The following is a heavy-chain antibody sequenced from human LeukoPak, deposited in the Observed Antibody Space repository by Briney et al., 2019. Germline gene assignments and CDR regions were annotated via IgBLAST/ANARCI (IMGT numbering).Heavy chain of an antibody. V-gene: IGHV3-33*01. CDR2: IWYDVSNK. D-gene: IGHD4-23*01. CDR1: EFTFSSYG. Sequence: GGSLRLSCAASEFTFSSYGMHWVRQAPGKGLEWVAGIWYDVSNKYYADSVKGRFTISRDNSKNTLYLQMNSLRAEDTAVYYCARGSWDGGTVFDYWGQGTLVTVSS. J-gene: IGHJ4*02. CDR3: ARGSWDGGTVFDY.